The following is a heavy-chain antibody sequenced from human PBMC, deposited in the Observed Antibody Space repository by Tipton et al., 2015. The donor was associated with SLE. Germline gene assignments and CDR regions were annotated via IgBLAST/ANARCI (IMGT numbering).Heavy chain of an antibody. Sequence: LSLTCTVSGGSISSSSYYWGWIRQPPGKGLEWIGSIYYSGSTYYNPSLKSRVTISVDTSKNQFSLKLSSVTAADTAVYYCARGGNGFDYWGQGTLVTVSS. V-gene: IGHV4-39*01. CDR3: ARGGNGFDY. D-gene: IGHD2-8*01. CDR1: GGSISSSSYY. J-gene: IGHJ4*02. CDR2: IYYSGST.